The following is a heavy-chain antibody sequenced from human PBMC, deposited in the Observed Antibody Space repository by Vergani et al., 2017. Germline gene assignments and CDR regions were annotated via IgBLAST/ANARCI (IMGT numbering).Heavy chain of an antibody. Sequence: EVQLLESGGGLVQPGGSLRLSCAASGFTFSSYAMSWVRQAPGKGLELVSAISGSGGSTYYADSVKGRFTISRDNSKNTLYLQMNSLRAEDTAVYYCARVGGTARAFDIWGQGTMVTVSS. CDR2: ISGSGGST. D-gene: IGHD5-18*01. V-gene: IGHV3-23*01. J-gene: IGHJ3*02. CDR3: ARVGGTARAFDI. CDR1: GFTFSSYA.